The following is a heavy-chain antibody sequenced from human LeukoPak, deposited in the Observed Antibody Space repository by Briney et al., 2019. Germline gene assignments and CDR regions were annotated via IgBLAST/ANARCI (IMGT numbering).Heavy chain of an antibody. J-gene: IGHJ4*02. CDR1: GFTVSSNY. CDR3: ARALRGPYYDFWIAFDY. D-gene: IGHD3-3*01. V-gene: IGHV3-53*01. CDR2: IYSGGST. Sequence: GGSLRLSCAASGFTVSSNYMSWVRQAPGKGLEWVSVIYSGGSTYYADSVKGRFAISRDNSKNTLYLQMNSLRAEDTAVYYCARALRGPYYDFWIAFDYWGQGTLVTVSS.